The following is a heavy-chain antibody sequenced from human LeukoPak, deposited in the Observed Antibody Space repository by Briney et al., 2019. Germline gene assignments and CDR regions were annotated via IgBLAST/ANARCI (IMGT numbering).Heavy chain of an antibody. V-gene: IGHV3-23*01. J-gene: IGHJ4*02. D-gene: IGHD2-15*01. CDR2: INKSGGST. Sequence: GGSLRLSCAASGFTFSSYAMSWVRQAPGKGLEWVSIINKSGGSTNYADSVKGRFTISRDNSKNTLYLQMNSLRAEDTAVYYCAKGIVVVVAATGYFDYWGQGTLVTVSS. CDR1: GFTFSSYA. CDR3: AKGIVVVVAATGYFDY.